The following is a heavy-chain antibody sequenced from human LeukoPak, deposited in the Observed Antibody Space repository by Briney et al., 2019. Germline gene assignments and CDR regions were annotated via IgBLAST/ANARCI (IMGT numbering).Heavy chain of an antibody. CDR3: RASCYRTQYYFDY. CDR1: GGSFSGYY. J-gene: IGHJ4*02. CDR2: INHSRST. V-gene: IGHV4-34*01. Sequence: PSETLSLTCAVYGGSFSGYYWSWIRQPPGKGLEWIGEINHSRSTNYNPSLKSRVTISVDTSKNQFSLKLSSVTAADTAVYYCRASCYRTQYYFDYWGQGTLVTVSS. D-gene: IGHD2-2*02.